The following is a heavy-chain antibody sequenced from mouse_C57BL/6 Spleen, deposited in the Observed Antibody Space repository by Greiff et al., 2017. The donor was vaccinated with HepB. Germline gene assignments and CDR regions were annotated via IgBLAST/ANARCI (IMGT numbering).Heavy chain of an antibody. J-gene: IGHJ4*01. D-gene: IGHD1-1*01. CDR3: TRETTVVAPYAMDY. V-gene: IGHV5-9-1*02. CDR1: GFTFSSYA. Sequence: EVQRVESGAGLVKPGGSLKLSCAASGFTFSSYAMSWVRQTPEKRLGWVAYISSGGDYIYYADTVKGRFTISRDNARNTLYLQMSSLKSEDTAMYYCTRETTVVAPYAMDYWGQGTSVTVSS. CDR2: ISSGGDYI.